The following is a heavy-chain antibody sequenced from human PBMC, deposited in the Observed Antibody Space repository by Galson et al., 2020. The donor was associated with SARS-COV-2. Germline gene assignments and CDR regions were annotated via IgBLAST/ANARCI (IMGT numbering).Heavy chain of an antibody. CDR2: VRSKSHGETT. D-gene: IGHD3-16*01. CDR3: AIDYDPATGDYGYYVDS. Sequence: GGSLRLSCTGSGFTFADSVMSWVRQTPEKGLEWIGFVRSKSHGETTQYAASVNGRFSISRDDSKRIAYLQMNSLKSEDTAMYYCAIDYDPATGDYGYYVDSGGQGTLVTVSS. J-gene: IGHJ4*02. V-gene: IGHV3-49*04. CDR1: GFTFADSV.